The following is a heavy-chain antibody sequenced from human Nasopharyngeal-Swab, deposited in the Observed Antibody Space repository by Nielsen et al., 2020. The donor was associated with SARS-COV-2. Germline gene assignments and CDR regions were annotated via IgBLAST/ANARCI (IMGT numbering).Heavy chain of an antibody. V-gene: IGHV4-59*01. Sequence: SETLSLTCTVSGGSISSYYWSWIRQPPGKGLEWIGYIYYSGSTNYNPSLKSRVTISVDTSKNQFSLKLGSVTAADTAVYYCARGGLSLGYSYDYYYYGMDVWGQGTTVTVSS. CDR1: GGSISSYY. J-gene: IGHJ6*02. CDR3: ARGGLSLGYSYDYYYYGMDV. CDR2: IYYSGST. D-gene: IGHD5-18*01.